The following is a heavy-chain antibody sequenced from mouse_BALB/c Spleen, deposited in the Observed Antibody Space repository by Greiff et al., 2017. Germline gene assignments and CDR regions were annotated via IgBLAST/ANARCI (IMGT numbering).Heavy chain of an antibody. D-gene: IGHD1-2*01. V-gene: IGHV5-17*02. CDR3: ARCPLNYGYLDY. CDR2: ISSGSSTI. CDR1: GFTFSSFG. Sequence: EVQRVESGGGLVQPGGSRKLSCAASGFTFSSFGMHWVRQAPEKGLEWVAYISSGSSTIYYADTVKGRFTISRDNPKKTLFLQMTSLRSEDTAMYYCARCPLNYGYLDYWGQGTSVTVSS. J-gene: IGHJ4*01.